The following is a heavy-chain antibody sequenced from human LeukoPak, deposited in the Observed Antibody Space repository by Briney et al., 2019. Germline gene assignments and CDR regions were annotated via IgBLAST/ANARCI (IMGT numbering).Heavy chain of an antibody. CDR3: ATTYDFWRMNAFDI. V-gene: IGHV4-4*07. Sequence: SETLSLTCTVSGGSISSYYWSWIRQPAGKGLEWIGRIYTSGSTNYSPSLKSRVTMSVDTSKNQFSLKLSSVTAADTAVYYCATTYDFWRMNAFDIWGQGTMVTVSS. J-gene: IGHJ3*02. CDR1: GGSISSYY. CDR2: IYTSGST. D-gene: IGHD3-3*01.